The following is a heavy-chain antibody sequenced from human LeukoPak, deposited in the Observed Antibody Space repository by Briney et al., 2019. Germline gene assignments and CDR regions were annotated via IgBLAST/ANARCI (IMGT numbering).Heavy chain of an antibody. V-gene: IGHV3-33*08. CDR2: IWYDGSNK. J-gene: IGHJ4*02. CDR1: GVTFSSYV. Sequence: PGGSLRLSCEASGVTFSSYVMSWVRQAPGKGLEWVAVIWYDGSNKYYADSVKGRFTISRDNSKNTLYLQMNSLRAEDTAVYYCARVSDFWSGYLLYWGQGTLVTVSS. CDR3: ARVSDFWSGYLLY. D-gene: IGHD3-3*01.